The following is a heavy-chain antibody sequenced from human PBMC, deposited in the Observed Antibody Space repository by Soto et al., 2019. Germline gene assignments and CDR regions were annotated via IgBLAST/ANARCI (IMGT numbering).Heavy chain of an antibody. CDR2: INAGNGNT. Sequence: QVQLVQSGAEVKKPGASVKVSCKASGYTFTSYAMHWVRQAPGQRLEWMGWINAGNGNTKYSQKFQGRVTITRDTSASTAYMELSSLRSEDTAVYSCATDVLLWFGELTFDSWGQGTLVTVSS. D-gene: IGHD3-10*01. V-gene: IGHV1-3*01. CDR3: ATDVLLWFGELTFDS. J-gene: IGHJ4*02. CDR1: GYTFTSYA.